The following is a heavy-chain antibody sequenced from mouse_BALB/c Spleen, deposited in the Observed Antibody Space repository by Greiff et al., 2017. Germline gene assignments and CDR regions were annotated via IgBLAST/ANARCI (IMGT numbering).Heavy chain of an antibody. Sequence: EVQVVESGGGLVKPGGSRKLSCAASGFTFSSYAMSWVRQSPEKRLEWVAEISSGGSYTYYPDTVTGRFTISRDNAKNTLYLEMSSLRSEDTAMYYCARENYGNYFFDYWGQGTTLTVSS. D-gene: IGHD2-1*01. J-gene: IGHJ2*01. CDR3: ARENYGNYFFDY. CDR2: ISSGGSYT. CDR1: GFTFSSYA. V-gene: IGHV5-9-4*01.